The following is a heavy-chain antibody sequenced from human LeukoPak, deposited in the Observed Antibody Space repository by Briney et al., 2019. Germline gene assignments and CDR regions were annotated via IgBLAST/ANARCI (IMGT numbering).Heavy chain of an antibody. Sequence: GGSLRLSCAASGFTFTTYAMTWVRQAPGKGLEWVSAISGRGDYIYYADSVKGRFTFSRDNSKNTLYLQINSLRVEDTALYYCVRQGGQMGDIVVVPAATSFDYWGQGTLVTVSS. CDR2: ISGRGDYI. CDR3: VRQGGQMGDIVVVPAATSFDY. CDR1: GFTFTTYA. D-gene: IGHD2-2*01. J-gene: IGHJ4*02. V-gene: IGHV3-23*01.